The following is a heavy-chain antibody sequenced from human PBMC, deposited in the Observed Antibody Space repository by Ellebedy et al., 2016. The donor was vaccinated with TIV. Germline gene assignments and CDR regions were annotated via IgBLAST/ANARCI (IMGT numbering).Heavy chain of an antibody. CDR2: IYSGGNT. D-gene: IGHD3-3*01. J-gene: IGHJ4*02. V-gene: IGHV3-66*01. CDR1: GFTVSNNS. Sequence: PGGSLRLSCAASGFTVSNNSMSWFRQAPGKGLDWVSLIYSGGNTHYADSVEGRFTISRDSPDNTVYLQLNSLRVEDTAVYCCATGYDQDGQWGQGTLVTVSS. CDR3: ATGYDQDGQ.